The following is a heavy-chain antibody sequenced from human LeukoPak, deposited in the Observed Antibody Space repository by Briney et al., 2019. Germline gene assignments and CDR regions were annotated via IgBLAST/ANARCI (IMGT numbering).Heavy chain of an antibody. CDR2: IIPIFGTA. V-gene: IGHV1-69*13. CDR3: ARDALAVAGPFDP. CDR1: GGTFSSYA. D-gene: IGHD6-19*01. Sequence: SVKVSCEASGGTFSSYAISWVRQAPGQGLEWMGGIIPIFGTANYAQKFQGRVTITADESTSTAYMELSSLRSEDTAVYYCARDALAVAGPFDPWGQGTLVTVSS. J-gene: IGHJ5*02.